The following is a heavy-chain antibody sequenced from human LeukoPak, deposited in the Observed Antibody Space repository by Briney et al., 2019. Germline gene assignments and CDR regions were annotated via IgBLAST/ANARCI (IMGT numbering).Heavy chain of an antibody. D-gene: IGHD3-10*01. CDR2: IYYSGST. CDR1: GGSISSGGYY. CDR3: ARSKERFGELYDY. J-gene: IGHJ4*02. Sequence: SETLSLTCTVSGGSISSGGYYWSWLRQHPGKGLEWIGYIYYSGSTYYNPCLKSRVTISVDTSKNQFSLKLSSVTAADTAVYYCARSKERFGELYDYWGQGTLVTVSS. V-gene: IGHV4-31*03.